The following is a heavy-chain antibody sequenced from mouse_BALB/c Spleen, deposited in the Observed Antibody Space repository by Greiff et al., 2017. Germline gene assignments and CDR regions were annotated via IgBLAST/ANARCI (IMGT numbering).Heavy chain of an antibody. Sequence: VQLKESGGGLVQPGGSLKLSCAASGFTFSSYGMSWVRQTPDKRLELVATINSNGGSTYYPDSVKGRFTISRDNAKNTLYLQMSSLKSEDTAMYYCARDYFDYWGQGTTLTVSS. CDR1: GFTFSSYG. CDR2: INSNGGST. J-gene: IGHJ2*01. V-gene: IGHV5-6-3*01. CDR3: ARDYFDY.